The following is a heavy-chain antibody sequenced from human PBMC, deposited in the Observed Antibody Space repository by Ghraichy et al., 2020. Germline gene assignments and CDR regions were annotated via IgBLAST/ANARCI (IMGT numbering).Heavy chain of an antibody. D-gene: IGHD3-10*01. CDR2: INPNSGGT. V-gene: IGHV1-2*02. Sequence: ASVKVSCKASGYTFTGYYMHWVRQAPGQGLEWMGWINPNSGGTNYAQKFQGRVTMTRDTSISTAYMELSRLRSDDTAVYYCARVGGSGSYYKLVYYYYMDVWGKGTTVTVSS. CDR1: GYTFTGYY. CDR3: ARVGGSGSYYKLVYYYYMDV. J-gene: IGHJ6*03.